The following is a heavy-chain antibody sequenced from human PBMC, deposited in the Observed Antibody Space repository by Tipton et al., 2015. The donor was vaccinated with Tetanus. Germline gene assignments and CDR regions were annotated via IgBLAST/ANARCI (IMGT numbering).Heavy chain of an antibody. CDR2: MYHSGST. V-gene: IGHV4-61*03. CDR3: ARGVGYSFGQSTYGMDV. D-gene: IGHD5-18*01. J-gene: IGHJ6*02. Sequence: WIRQPPGKGLEWIGYMYHSGSTNYNPSPKSRVNISLGTSKNHLSLNLSPVTAADTAVYYCARGVGYSFGQSTYGMDVWGQGTTVTVSS.